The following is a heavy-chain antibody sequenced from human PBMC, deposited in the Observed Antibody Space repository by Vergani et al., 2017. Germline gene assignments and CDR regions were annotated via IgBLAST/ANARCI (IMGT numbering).Heavy chain of an antibody. J-gene: IGHJ5*02. CDR3: ARGYYYDSSGYYSYNWFDP. V-gene: IGHV5-51*01. Sequence: EVQLVQSGAEVKKPGESLKISCKGSGYSFTSYWIGWVRQMPGKGLEWMGIIYPGDSDTRYSPSFQGQVTISADKSISTAYLQGSSLKASDTAMYYCARGYYYDSSGYYSYNWFDPWGQGTLVTVSS. CDR1: GYSFTSYW. CDR2: IYPGDSDT. D-gene: IGHD3-22*01.